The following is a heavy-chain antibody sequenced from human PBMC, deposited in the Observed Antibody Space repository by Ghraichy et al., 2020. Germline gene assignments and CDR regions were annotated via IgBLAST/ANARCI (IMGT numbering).Heavy chain of an antibody. CDR3: GKGSGSFVYDWFDP. CDR2: ISGSGGST. CDR1: GFTFSSYA. J-gene: IGHJ5*02. D-gene: IGHD3-10*01. Sequence: GGSLRLSCAASGFTFSSYAMSWVRQAPGKGLVWVSAISGSGGSTYYADSVKGRFTISRDNSKNTLYLQMNSLRAEDTAVYYCGKGSGSFVYDWFDPWGQGTLVTVSS. V-gene: IGHV3-23*01.